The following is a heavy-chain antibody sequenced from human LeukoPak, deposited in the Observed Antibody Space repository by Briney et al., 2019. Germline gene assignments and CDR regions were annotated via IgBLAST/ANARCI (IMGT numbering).Heavy chain of an antibody. V-gene: IGHV3-7*01. CDR2: IKQDGSEE. D-gene: IGHD6-13*01. J-gene: IGHJ4*02. CDR1: GFTFSSYA. Sequence: GGSLRLSCAASGFTFSSYAMSWVRQAPGKGLEWVANIKQDGSEEFYVDSVKGRFTISRDNAKNSLYLQMNSLRAEDTAVYYCARGNNGYSGSWYGWYFDYWGQGTLVTVSS. CDR3: ARGNNGYSGSWYGWYFDY.